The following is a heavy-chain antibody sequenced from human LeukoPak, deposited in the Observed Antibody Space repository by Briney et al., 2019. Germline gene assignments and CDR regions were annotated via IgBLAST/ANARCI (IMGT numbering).Heavy chain of an antibody. Sequence: GGSLRLSCAASGFTSSYAMNWVRQAPGKGLEWVSAISCSSGSTYYADSVKGRFTISRDDSKNTLYLQMNSLRAEDTAVYYCARGDCSGGSCYLSLTTIDYWGQGTLVTVSS. J-gene: IGHJ4*02. CDR2: ISCSSGST. CDR3: ARGDCSGGSCYLSLTTIDY. CDR1: GFTSSYA. D-gene: IGHD2-15*01. V-gene: IGHV3-23*01.